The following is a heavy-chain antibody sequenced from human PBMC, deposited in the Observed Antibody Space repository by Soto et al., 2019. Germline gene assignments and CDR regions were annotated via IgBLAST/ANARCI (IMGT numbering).Heavy chain of an antibody. CDR3: ARRRLSGYDGDYYYGMDV. J-gene: IGHJ6*02. Sequence: SVKVSCKASGGTFSSYAISWVRQAPGQGLEWMGGIIPIFGTANYAQKFQGRVTITADESTSTAYMELSSLRSEDTAVYYCARRRLSGYDGDYYYGMDVWGQGTTVTVSS. CDR2: IIPIFGTA. CDR1: GGTFSSYA. V-gene: IGHV1-69*13. D-gene: IGHD5-12*01.